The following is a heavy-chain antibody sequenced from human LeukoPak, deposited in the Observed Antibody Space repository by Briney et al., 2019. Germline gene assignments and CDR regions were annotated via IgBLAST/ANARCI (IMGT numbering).Heavy chain of an antibody. CDR3: ARGYHTMVRGGEFDY. J-gene: IGHJ4*02. Sequence: GGSLRLSCAASGFTFSSYSMNWVRQAPGKGLEWVSSISSSSSYIYYAGSVKGRFTISRDNAKNSLYLQMNSLRAEDTAVYYCARGYHTMVRGGEFDYWGQGTLVTVSS. D-gene: IGHD3-10*01. CDR2: ISSSSSYI. CDR1: GFTFSSYS. V-gene: IGHV3-21*01.